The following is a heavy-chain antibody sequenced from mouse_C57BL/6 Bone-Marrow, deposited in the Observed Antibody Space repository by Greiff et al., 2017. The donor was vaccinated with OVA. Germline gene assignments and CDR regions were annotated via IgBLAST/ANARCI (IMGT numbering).Heavy chain of an antibody. D-gene: IGHD1-1*01. V-gene: IGHV5-9-1*02. CDR2: ISSGGDYI. Sequence: EVKVVESGEGLVKPGGSLKLSCAASGFTFSSYAMSWVRQTPEKRLEWVAYISSGGDYIYYADTVKGRFTISRDNARNTLYLQMSSLKSEDTAMYYGCHYGSSYVTYWGQGTLVTVAA. CDR3: CHYGSSYVTY. J-gene: IGHJ3*01. CDR1: GFTFSSYA.